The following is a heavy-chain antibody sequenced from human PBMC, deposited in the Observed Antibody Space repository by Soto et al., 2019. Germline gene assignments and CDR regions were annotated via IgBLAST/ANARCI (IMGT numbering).Heavy chain of an antibody. CDR3: AHSRNLITEDAQVGDFDY. V-gene: IGHV2-5*02. D-gene: IGHD3-10*01. CDR2: IYWDGDE. Sequence: QITLKESGPTLVKPTQTLTLTCNFSGFSLTTDGVGVGWVRQPPWGALEEVSLIYWDGDERYSPSLKTRLTITKDPSKNQVDLIMTNMDPVDTATYYCAHSRNLITEDAQVGDFDYWGQGILVTVSS. J-gene: IGHJ4*02. CDR1: GFSLTTDGVG.